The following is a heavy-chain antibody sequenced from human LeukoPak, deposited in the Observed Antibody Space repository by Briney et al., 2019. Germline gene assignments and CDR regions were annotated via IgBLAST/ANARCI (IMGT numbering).Heavy chain of an antibody. CDR2: IYYSGST. J-gene: IGHJ6*02. CDR3: ARDHDYGDYSYGMDV. Sequence: PSQTLSLTCTVSGGSISSGGYYWSWIRQHPGKGLESIGYIYYSGSTYYNPSLKSRVTISVDTSKNQFSLKLSSVTAADTAVYYCARDHDYGDYSYGMDVWGQGTTVTVSS. CDR1: GGSISSGGYY. V-gene: IGHV4-31*03. D-gene: IGHD4-17*01.